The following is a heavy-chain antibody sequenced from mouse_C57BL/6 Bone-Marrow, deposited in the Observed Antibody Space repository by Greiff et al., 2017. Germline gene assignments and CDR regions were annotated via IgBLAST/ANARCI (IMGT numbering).Heavy chain of an antibody. CDR2: IYPGSGST. J-gene: IGHJ3*01. CDR3: ARRFAY. V-gene: IGHV1-55*01. CDR1: GYTFTSYW. Sequence: QVQLQQPGAELVKPGASVKMSCKASGYTFTSYWITWVKQRPGQGLEWIGDIYPGSGSTNYTETFKSKATLTVDTSSSTAYMQLSSLTSEDAAVYYCARRFAYWGQGTLVTVSA.